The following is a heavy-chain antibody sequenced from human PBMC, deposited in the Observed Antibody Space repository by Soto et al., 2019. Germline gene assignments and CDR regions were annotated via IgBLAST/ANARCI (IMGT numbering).Heavy chain of an antibody. CDR1: GGSISSYY. J-gene: IGHJ5*02. CDR2: IYYSGST. V-gene: IGHV4-59*01. CDR3: ARASPPDYDFWSGYRFDP. D-gene: IGHD3-3*01. Sequence: PSETLSLTCTVSGGSISSYYWSWIRQPPGKGLEWIGCIYYSGSTNYNPSLKSRVTISVDTSKNQFSLKLSSVTAAGTAVYYCARASPPDYDFWSGYRFDPWGQGTLVTVSS.